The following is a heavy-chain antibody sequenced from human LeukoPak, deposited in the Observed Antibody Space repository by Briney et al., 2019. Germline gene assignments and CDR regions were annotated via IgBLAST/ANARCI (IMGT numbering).Heavy chain of an antibody. J-gene: IGHJ4*02. D-gene: IGHD3-10*01. CDR3: ARQIDGFGEFDYFDY. CDR2: INHSGST. Sequence: SETLSLTCAVYGESVINYYWSWIRQPPGKGLEWIGEINHSGSTNYNPSLKSRVTISVDTSKNQFSLKLSSVTAADTAVYYCARQIDGFGEFDYFDYWGQGTLVTVSS. V-gene: IGHV4-34*01. CDR1: GESVINYY.